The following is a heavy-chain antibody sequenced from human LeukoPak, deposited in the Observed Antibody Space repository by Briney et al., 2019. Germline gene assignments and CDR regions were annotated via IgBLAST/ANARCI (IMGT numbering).Heavy chain of an antibody. V-gene: IGHV4-61*02. D-gene: IGHD6-13*01. CDR1: GGSISSGSYC. CDR3: ARLGSGHSRDPREDAFDI. CDR2: ICTSGST. J-gene: IGHJ3*02. Sequence: PSETLSLTCTVSGGSISSGSYCWSWIRQPAGKGLEWIGRICTSGSTNYNPSHKSRVTISVDTSKNQFSLKLSSVTAADTAVYYCARLGSGHSRDPREDAFDIWGQGTMVTVSS.